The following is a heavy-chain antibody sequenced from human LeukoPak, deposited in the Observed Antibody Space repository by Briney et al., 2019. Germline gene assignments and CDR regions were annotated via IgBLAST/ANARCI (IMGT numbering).Heavy chain of an antibody. J-gene: IGHJ4*02. CDR3: ARPLFGAISPGY. CDR1: TTNY. D-gene: IGHD3-10*01. V-gene: IGHV3-7*01. Sequence: GGSLRLSCVTTNYASWVRQPPGKGLEWVANIKEDGSETFYGDSVKGRFTISRDNAENSLNLQMNNLRPEDTAMYYCARPLFGAISPGYWGQGTLVTVSS. CDR2: IKEDGSET.